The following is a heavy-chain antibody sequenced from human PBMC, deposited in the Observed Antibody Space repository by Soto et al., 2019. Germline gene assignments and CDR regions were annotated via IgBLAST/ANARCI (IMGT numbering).Heavy chain of an antibody. J-gene: IGHJ5*02. CDR2: IHAGNGDT. CDR3: ARVPRYTSDIVEVPAVMFEDWFVP. CDR1: GYTFSTYA. D-gene: IGHD2-2*01. V-gene: IGHV1-3*01. Sequence: QVQLVQSGAEVQKPGASVKVSCKASGYTFSTYAVQWVRQAPGQSLEWIGWIHAGNGDTKYSQKFHDRVTITRDTSASTTYMELSSLRSEDTAVYYCARVPRYTSDIVEVPAVMFEDWFVPWGQGTLVTVSS.